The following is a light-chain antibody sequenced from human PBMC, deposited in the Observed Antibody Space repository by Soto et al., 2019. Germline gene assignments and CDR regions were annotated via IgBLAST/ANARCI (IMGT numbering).Light chain of an antibody. CDR2: DAS. V-gene: IGKV3-15*01. Sequence: EIVMTQSPATLSVSPGERATLSCRASQSVSTDLAWYQQKAGQAPRLLIYDASTRATGIPARFSGSGSGTEFTLTISSLQSADVAVYHCQQYNNWPPWTFGQGTKVEIK. J-gene: IGKJ1*01. CDR3: QQYNNWPPWT. CDR1: QSVSTD.